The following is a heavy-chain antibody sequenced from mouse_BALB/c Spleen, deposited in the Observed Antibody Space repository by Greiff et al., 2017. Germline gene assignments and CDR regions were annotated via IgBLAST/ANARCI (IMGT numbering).Heavy chain of an antibody. D-gene: IGHD2-14*01. J-gene: IGHJ3*01. V-gene: IGHV2-2*02. Sequence: QVQLQQSGPGLVQPSQSLSITCTVSGFSLTSYGVHWVRQSPGKGLEWLGVLWSGGSTDYNAAFISRLSISKDNSKSQVFFKMNSLQANDTAIYYCASPYYRSWFAYWGQGTLVTVSA. CDR2: LWSGGST. CDR1: GFSLTSYG. CDR3: ASPYYRSWFAY.